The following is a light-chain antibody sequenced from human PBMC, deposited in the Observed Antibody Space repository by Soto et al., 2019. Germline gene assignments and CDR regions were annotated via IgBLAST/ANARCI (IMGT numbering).Light chain of an antibody. CDR3: QQYGSSPRT. V-gene: IGKV3-20*01. CDR1: QSVSSNS. Sequence: EIVLTQSPGTLSLSPGERATLFCRASQSVSSNSLAWYQQRPGQAPRLLIYGASSRDTGIPDRFSGSGSGTDFTLTISRLEPEDFAVYYCQQYGSSPRTFGQGTKVQIK. CDR2: GAS. J-gene: IGKJ1*01.